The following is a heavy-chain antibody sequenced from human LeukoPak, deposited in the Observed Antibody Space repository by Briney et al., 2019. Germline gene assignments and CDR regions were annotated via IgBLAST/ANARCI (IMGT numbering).Heavy chain of an antibody. J-gene: IGHJ4*02. Sequence: GGSLRLSCAASGFTFSSYGMSWVRQAPGKGLEWVSAISGIGGSTYYADSVKGRFTISRDNSKNTLYLQMNSLRAEDTAVYYCAKDREGLRYFDWLLYYWGQGTLVTVSS. CDR1: GFTFSSYG. D-gene: IGHD3-9*01. V-gene: IGHV3-23*01. CDR2: ISGIGGST. CDR3: AKDREGLRYFDWLLYY.